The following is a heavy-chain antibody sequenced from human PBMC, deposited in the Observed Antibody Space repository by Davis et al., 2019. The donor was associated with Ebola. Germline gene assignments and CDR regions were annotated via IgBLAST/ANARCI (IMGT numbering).Heavy chain of an antibody. CDR1: GFTFSSYG. Sequence: PGGSLRLSCAASGFTFSSYGMHWVRQAPGKGLEWVAVIWYDGSNKYYADSVKGRFTISRDNSKNTLYLQMNSLRAEDTAVYYCAREVQQLAGDYYYYGMDVWGQGTTVTVSS. J-gene: IGHJ6*02. D-gene: IGHD6-6*01. V-gene: IGHV3-33*01. CDR2: IWYDGSNK. CDR3: AREVQQLAGDYYYYGMDV.